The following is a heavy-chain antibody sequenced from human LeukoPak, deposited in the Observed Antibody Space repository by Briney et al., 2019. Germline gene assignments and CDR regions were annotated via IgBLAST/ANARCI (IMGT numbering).Heavy chain of an antibody. J-gene: IGHJ3*02. V-gene: IGHV1-69*05. CDR2: IIPIFGTA. Sequence: GSSVKVSCKASGGTFSSYAISWVRQAPGQGLEWMGGIIPIFGTANYAQKFQGRVTITTDESTSTAYMELSSLRSEDTAVYYCARELWELRYHDAFDIWGQGTMVTVSS. D-gene: IGHD1-26*01. CDR1: GGTFSSYA. CDR3: ARELWELRYHDAFDI.